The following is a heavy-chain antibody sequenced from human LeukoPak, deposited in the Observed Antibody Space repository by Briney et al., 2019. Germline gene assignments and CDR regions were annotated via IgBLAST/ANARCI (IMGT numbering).Heavy chain of an antibody. V-gene: IGHV3-73*01. CDR2: IRSKANNYAT. J-gene: IGHJ4*02. D-gene: IGHD2-2*01. CDR1: GFSFSGSA. Sequence: GGSLRLSCAASGFSFSGSAMHWVRQASGKGLEWVGRIRSKANNYATAYAASVKGRFTISRDDSKNTTYLLMNNLKTEDTAVYYCTKLGYCSTTSCHAQGYWGQGTLVTVSS. CDR3: TKLGYCSTTSCHAQGY.